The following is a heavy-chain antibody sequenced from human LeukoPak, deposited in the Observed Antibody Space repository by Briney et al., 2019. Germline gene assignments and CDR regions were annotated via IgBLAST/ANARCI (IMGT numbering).Heavy chain of an antibody. Sequence: GGSLRLSCAASGFTFSRYRMNWVRQAPGKGLEWVSSISSSSSYIDYADSVKGRFTISRDNAKNSLYLQMNSLRAEDTAVYYCARESYSREFDYWGQGTLVTVSS. CDR3: ARESYSREFDY. D-gene: IGHD6-13*01. J-gene: IGHJ4*02. CDR1: GFTFSRYR. CDR2: ISSSSSYI. V-gene: IGHV3-21*04.